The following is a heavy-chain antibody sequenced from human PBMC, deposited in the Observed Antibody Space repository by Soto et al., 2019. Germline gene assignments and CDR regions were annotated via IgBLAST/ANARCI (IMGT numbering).Heavy chain of an antibody. CDR1: GFTFSSYS. D-gene: IGHD2-8*01. Sequence: GGSLRLSCAASGFTFSSYSMHWVRQAPGKGLVWVSRIYFDGITTNYADSVKGRLTVSRDNAKNTVNLLMNRLRVEDTARYFCVSWVSVHFDYWGPGTLVTVSS. J-gene: IGHJ4*02. V-gene: IGHV3-74*01. CDR2: IYFDGITT. CDR3: VSWVSVHFDY.